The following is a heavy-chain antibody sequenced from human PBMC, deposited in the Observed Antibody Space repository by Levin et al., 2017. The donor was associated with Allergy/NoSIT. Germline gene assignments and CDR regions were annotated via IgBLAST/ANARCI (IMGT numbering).Heavy chain of an antibody. CDR1: GGSISSGGYS. V-gene: IGHV4-30-2*01. Sequence: SCAVSGGSISSGGYSWSWIRQPPGKGLEWIGYIYHSGSTYYNPSLKSRVTISVDRSKNQFSLKLSSVTAADTAVYYCARGVAGPKLDAFDIWGQGTMVTVSS. D-gene: IGHD6-19*01. J-gene: IGHJ3*02. CDR3: ARGVAGPKLDAFDI. CDR2: IYHSGST.